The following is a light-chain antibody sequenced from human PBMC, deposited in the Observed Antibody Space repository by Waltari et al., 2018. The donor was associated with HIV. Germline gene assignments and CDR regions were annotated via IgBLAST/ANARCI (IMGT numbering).Light chain of an antibody. Sequence: QSALTQPASVSGSPGQSITISFTGTSSDVGGYNYVSWYQQPPGKAPKLMIYDVSNRPSGVSNRFSGSKSGNTASLTISGLRAEDEADYYCSSYTSSSTWVFGGGTKLTVL. J-gene: IGLJ3*02. CDR3: SSYTSSSTWV. V-gene: IGLV2-14*01. CDR1: SSDVGGYNY. CDR2: DVS.